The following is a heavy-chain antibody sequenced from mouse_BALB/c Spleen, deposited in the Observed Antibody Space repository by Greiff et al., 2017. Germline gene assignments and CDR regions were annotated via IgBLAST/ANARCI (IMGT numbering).Heavy chain of an antibody. J-gene: IGHJ3*01. V-gene: IGHV5-6-5*01. CDR2: ISSGGST. CDR3: ARGRSDDGYYWFAY. D-gene: IGHD2-3*01. Sequence: EVKLVESGGGLVKPGGSLKLSCAASGFTFSSYAMSWVRQTPEKRLEWGASISSGGSTYYPDSVKGRFTISRDNARNILYLQMSSLRSEDTAMYYCARGRSDDGYYWFAYWGQGTLVTVSA. CDR1: GFTFSSYA.